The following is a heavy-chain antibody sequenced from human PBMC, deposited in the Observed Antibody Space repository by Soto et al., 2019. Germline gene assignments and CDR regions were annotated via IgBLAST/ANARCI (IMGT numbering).Heavy chain of an antibody. Sequence: GGSLRLSCAASGFTFSSYAMSWVRQAPGKGLEWVSAISGSGGSTYYADSVKGRFTISRDNSKNTLYLQMNSLRAEDTAVYYCAKDIDYSKYVFHDYWGQGNLVTVSS. D-gene: IGHD4-4*01. CDR1: GFTFSSYA. CDR3: AKDIDYSKYVFHDY. V-gene: IGHV3-23*01. J-gene: IGHJ4*02. CDR2: ISGSGGST.